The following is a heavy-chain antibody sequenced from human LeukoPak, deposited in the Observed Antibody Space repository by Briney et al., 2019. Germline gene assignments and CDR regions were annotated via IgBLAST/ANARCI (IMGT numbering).Heavy chain of an antibody. CDR3: ARSFAAGRPPGY. V-gene: IGHV4-4*09. CDR1: GGSISSYY. Sequence: SETLSLTCTVSGGSISSYYWSWIRQPPGKGLEWIGYIYTSGSTNYNPSLKSRVTISVDTSKNQFSLKLSSVTAADTAVYYCARSFAAGRPPGYWGQGTLVTVSS. J-gene: IGHJ4*02. D-gene: IGHD6-13*01. CDR2: IYTSGST.